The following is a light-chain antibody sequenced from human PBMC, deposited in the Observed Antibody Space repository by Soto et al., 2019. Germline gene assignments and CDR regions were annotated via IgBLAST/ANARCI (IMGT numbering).Light chain of an antibody. CDR1: QSVARN. J-gene: IGKJ2*01. CDR2: GAS. Sequence: EIVMTQSPAALSVSPGERATLSCRASQSVARNLAWYQQKPGQAPRFLIYGASTRATGIPARFTGSGSGTEFTLTISSLQSEHFAVYYCQQYNSWPSYNFGQGTKLQIK. CDR3: QQYNSWPSYN. V-gene: IGKV3-15*01.